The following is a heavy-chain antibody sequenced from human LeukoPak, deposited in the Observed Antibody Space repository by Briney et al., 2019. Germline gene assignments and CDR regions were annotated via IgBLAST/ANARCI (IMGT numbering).Heavy chain of an antibody. CDR3: AKSGATIFGVVITALYYFDY. V-gene: IGHV3-21*04. J-gene: IGHJ4*02. D-gene: IGHD3-3*01. CDR2: ISSSSSYI. CDR1: GFTFSSYS. Sequence: GGSLRLSCAASGFTFSSYSMNWVRQAPGKGLEWVSSISSSSSYIYYADSVKGRFTISRDNSKNTLYLQMNSLRAEDTAVYYCAKSGATIFGVVITALYYFDYWGQGTLVTVSS.